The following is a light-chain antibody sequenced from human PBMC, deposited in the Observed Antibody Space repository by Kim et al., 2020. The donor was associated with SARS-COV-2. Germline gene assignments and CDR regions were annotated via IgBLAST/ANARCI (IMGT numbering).Light chain of an antibody. V-gene: IGLV2-11*01. J-gene: IGLJ2*01. Sequence: GQSVTISCTGTSSDVGGYNYVSWYRQHPGKAPKLMIYDVSKRPSGVPDRFSGSKSGNTASLTISGLQAEDEADYYCCSYAGSYTLVFGGGTKVTVL. CDR2: DVS. CDR3: CSYAGSYTLV. CDR1: SSDVGGYNY.